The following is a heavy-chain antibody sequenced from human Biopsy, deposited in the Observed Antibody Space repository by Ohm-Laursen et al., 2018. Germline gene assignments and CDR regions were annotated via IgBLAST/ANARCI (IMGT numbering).Heavy chain of an antibody. CDR3: SREQHYYSA. V-gene: IGHV1-2*06. CDR2: VNPKKGDT. J-gene: IGHJ5*02. D-gene: IGHD2-21*02. CDR1: GYTFTDDQ. Sequence: GASVKVSCKTTGYTFTDDQIHWVREAPGQGLKWMGLVNPKKGDTRYAQKFQGRVTMTSDVSVATAYMELTGLTSDDTAVYFCSREQHYYSAWGQGTLVTVSS.